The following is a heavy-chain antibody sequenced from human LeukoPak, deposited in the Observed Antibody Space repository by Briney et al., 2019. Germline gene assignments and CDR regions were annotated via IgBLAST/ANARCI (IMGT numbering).Heavy chain of an antibody. CDR3: ARGVYDILTGYHFDY. CDR2: IYHSGST. J-gene: IGHJ4*02. D-gene: IGHD3-9*01. CDR1: GGSISSGGYS. V-gene: IGHV4-30-2*01. Sequence: SETLSLTCAVSGGSISSGGYSWSWLRQPPGKGLEWIGYIYHSGSTYYNPSLKSRVTISVDRSKTQFSLKLSSVTAADTAVYYCARGVYDILTGYHFDYWGQGTLVTISS.